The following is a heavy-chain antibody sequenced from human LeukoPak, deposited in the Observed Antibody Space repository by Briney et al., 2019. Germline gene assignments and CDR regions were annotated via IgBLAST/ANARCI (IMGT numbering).Heavy chain of an antibody. Sequence: GGSLRLSCAASGFTFSNYAMSWVRQAPGKGLEWVSGIGDTGVSTYYTDSVKGRFTISRDKSKNTLYLQMNSLRTEDTAVYYCAKGSIAAAGMGGYFDYWGQGTLVTVSS. J-gene: IGHJ4*02. V-gene: IGHV3-23*01. CDR2: IGDTGVST. CDR1: GFTFSNYA. CDR3: AKGSIAAAGMGGYFDY. D-gene: IGHD6-13*01.